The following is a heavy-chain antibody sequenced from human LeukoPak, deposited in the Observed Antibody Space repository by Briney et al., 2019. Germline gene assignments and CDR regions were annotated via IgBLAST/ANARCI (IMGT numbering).Heavy chain of an antibody. CDR2: IYPGDSDT. V-gene: IGHV5-51*01. J-gene: IGHJ4*02. Sequence: GESLKISCRGSGYSFTTYWIGWVRQMPGRGLEWMGIIYPGDSDTRYSPSFQGQVTMSVDKSIGTAYLQWSSLKASDTAMYYCAKSNYYDSSGYNGAFDYWGQGTLVTVSS. D-gene: IGHD3-22*01. CDR3: AKSNYYDSSGYNGAFDY. CDR1: GYSFTTYW.